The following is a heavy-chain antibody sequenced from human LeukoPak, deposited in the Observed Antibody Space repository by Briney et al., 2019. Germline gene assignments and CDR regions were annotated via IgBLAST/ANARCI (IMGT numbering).Heavy chain of an antibody. D-gene: IGHD3-3*01. CDR3: ASNVLRFLEWHDY. CDR2: IKQDGSEK. CDR1: GFTFSSYW. V-gene: IGHV3-7*01. J-gene: IGHJ4*02. Sequence: PGGSLRLSCAASGFTFSSYWMSWVRQAPGKGLEWVANIKQDGSEKYYVDSVKGRFTISRDNAKNSLYLQMNSLRAEDTAVYYCASNVLRFLEWHDYWGQGTLVTVSS.